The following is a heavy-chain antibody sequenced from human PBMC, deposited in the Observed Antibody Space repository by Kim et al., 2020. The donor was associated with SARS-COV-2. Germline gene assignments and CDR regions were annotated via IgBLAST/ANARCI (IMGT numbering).Heavy chain of an antibody. Sequence: GGSLRLSCAASGFTVSSNYMSWVRQAPGKGLEWVSVIYSGGSTYYADSVKGRFTISRDNSKNTLYLQMNSLRAEDTAVYYCARERYCSSTSCYANDAFDIWGQGTMVTVSS. J-gene: IGHJ3*02. CDR2: IYSGGST. CDR1: GFTVSSNY. CDR3: ARERYCSSTSCYANDAFDI. D-gene: IGHD2-2*01. V-gene: IGHV3-53*01.